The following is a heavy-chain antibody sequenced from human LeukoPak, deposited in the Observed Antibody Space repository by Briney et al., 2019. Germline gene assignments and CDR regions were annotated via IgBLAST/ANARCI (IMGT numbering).Heavy chain of an antibody. CDR3: ARARGIVVVPAATYGMDV. Sequence: ASVKVSCKASGYTFTSYDINWVRQATGQGLEWMGWMNPNSGNTGYAQKFQGRVTMTRNTSISTAYMELISLRSEDTAVYYCARARGIVVVPAATYGMDVWGQGTTVTVSS. V-gene: IGHV1-8*01. CDR1: GYTFTSYD. D-gene: IGHD2-2*01. CDR2: MNPNSGNT. J-gene: IGHJ6*02.